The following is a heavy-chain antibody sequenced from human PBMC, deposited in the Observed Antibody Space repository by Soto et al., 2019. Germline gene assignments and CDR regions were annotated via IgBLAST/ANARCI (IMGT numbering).Heavy chain of an antibody. D-gene: IGHD2-15*01. CDR1: GGTFSGYA. Sequence: ASVKVSCKASGGTFSGYAISWVRQAPGQGLEWMGGIIPIFGTANYAQKFQGRVTITADESTSTAYMELSSLRSEDTAVYYCARDLRLASRGYFDYWGQGTQVTVSS. CDR3: ARDLRLASRGYFDY. J-gene: IGHJ4*02. V-gene: IGHV1-69*13. CDR2: IIPIFGTA.